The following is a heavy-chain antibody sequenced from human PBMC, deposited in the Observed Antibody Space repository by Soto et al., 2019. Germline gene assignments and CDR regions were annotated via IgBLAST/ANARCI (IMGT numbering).Heavy chain of an antibody. J-gene: IGHJ4*02. CDR2: IIPIFGTA. CDR1: GGTFSSYA. CDR3: ARDRGRSCLGGTCPFDY. V-gene: IGHV1-69*13. Sequence: ASVKVSCKASGGTFSSYAISWVRQAPGQGLEWKGGIIPIFGTANYAQKFQGRVTITADESTSTAYMELRSLRSDGTAVYYCARDRGRSCLGGTCPFDYWGQGTLVTVSS. D-gene: IGHD2-15*01.